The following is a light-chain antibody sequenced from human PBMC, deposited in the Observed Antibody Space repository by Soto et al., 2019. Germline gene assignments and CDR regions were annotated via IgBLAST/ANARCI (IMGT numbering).Light chain of an antibody. Sequence: AIQMTQSPSSLSASVGDRVTITCRASQGIRNDLGWYQQKPGKPPKLLIYTASTLQSGVPSRFSGSGSGTDFTLTISSLQPEDFATYYCLQDYNYPLTFGQGTKVEIK. V-gene: IGKV1-6*01. J-gene: IGKJ1*01. CDR3: LQDYNYPLT. CDR1: QGIRND. CDR2: TAS.